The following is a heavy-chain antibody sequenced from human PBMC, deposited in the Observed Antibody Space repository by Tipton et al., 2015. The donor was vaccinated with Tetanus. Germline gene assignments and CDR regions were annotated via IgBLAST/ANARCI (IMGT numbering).Heavy chain of an antibody. CDR2: IDPNSGDT. CDR3: ARDRGDYFYYGTDV. Sequence: QLVQSGAELKKPGASVKVSCTASGYTFTGYYMYWVRQAPGQGLEWVRWIDPNSGDTIYAQNFQGRVTMTRDTSISTVYMELSRLRWAATAVYYCARDRGDYFYYGTDVWGPGTTVTVPS. V-gene: IGHV1-2*02. J-gene: IGHJ6*02. CDR1: GYTFTGYY. D-gene: IGHD2-21*01.